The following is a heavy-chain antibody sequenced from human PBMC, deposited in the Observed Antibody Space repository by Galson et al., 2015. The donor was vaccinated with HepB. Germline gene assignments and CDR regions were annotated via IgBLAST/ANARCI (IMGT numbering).Heavy chain of an antibody. CDR3: ARGRLAGGSGSYYLVY. D-gene: IGHD3-10*01. CDR2: ISAYNGNT. J-gene: IGHJ4*02. CDR1: GSTFTSYG. V-gene: IGHV1-18*01. Sequence: SVKVSCKASGSTFTSYGISWVRQAPGQGLEWMGWISAYNGNTNYAQKLQGRVTMTTDTSTSTAYMELRSLRSDDTAVYYCARGRLAGGSGSYYLVYWGQGTLVTVSS.